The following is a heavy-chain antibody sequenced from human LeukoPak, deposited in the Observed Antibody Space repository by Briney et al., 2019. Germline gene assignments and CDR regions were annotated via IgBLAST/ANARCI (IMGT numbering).Heavy chain of an antibody. CDR1: GGSFSGYY. J-gene: IGHJ4*02. V-gene: IGHV4-34*01. CDR2: INHRGGT. Sequence: SHTLSLTYAVYGGSFSGYYWNWIRQPPGKGLEWIGEINHRGGTNYNPSLKSRVPISVGTSMNQFSLRLSSVAAAVTAVYFCATVDTAMVTRYWGQGTLVTVAS. CDR3: ATVDTAMVTRY. D-gene: IGHD5-18*01.